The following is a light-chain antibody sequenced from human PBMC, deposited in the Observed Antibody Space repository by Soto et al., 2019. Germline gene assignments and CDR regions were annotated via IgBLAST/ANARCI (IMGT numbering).Light chain of an antibody. CDR3: HQYNNWPLNT. J-gene: IGKJ1*01. CDR1: QSVSSG. V-gene: IGKV3-15*01. CDR2: GAS. Sequence: EMVMTQSPATLSLYPGESATLSCRASQSVSSGLAWYQQKPGQAPRLLMYGASIRAAGVPARFSGSGSGTEFALTISSLQSEDFAVYFCHQYNNWPLNTFGQGTKVDIK.